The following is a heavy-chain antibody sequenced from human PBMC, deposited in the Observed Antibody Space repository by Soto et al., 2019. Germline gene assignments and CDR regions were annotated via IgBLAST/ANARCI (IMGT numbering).Heavy chain of an antibody. CDR3: ARGLFGGSARRDY. CDR2: ISSSSSYI. J-gene: IGHJ4*02. Sequence: EVQLVESGGGLVKPGGSLRLSCAASGFTFSSYSMNWVRQAPGKGLEWVSSISSSSSYIYYADSVKGRFTISRDNAKNPLYLQMNSLRAEDTAVYYCARGLFGGSARRDYWGQGTLVTVSS. V-gene: IGHV3-21*01. D-gene: IGHD3-16*01. CDR1: GFTFSSYS.